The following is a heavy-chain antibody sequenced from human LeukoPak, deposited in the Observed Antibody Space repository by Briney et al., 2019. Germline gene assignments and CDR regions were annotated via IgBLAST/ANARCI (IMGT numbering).Heavy chain of an antibody. Sequence: ASVKISCKASGYTFTSYGISWVRQAPGQGLEWMGWISVYNGDTNYAQKLQDRVTMTTDTSTSTAYMELWSLRSDDTAVYYCANGVGAMIVYWGQGTLVTVSS. CDR2: ISVYNGDT. V-gene: IGHV1-18*01. D-gene: IGHD1-26*01. J-gene: IGHJ4*02. CDR3: ANGVGAMIVY. CDR1: GYTFTSYG.